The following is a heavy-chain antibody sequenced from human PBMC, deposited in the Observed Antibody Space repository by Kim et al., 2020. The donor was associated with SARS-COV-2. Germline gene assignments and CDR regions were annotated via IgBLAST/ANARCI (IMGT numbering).Heavy chain of an antibody. CDR3: ARSSTTVTGRFDF. D-gene: IGHD4-17*01. Sequence: NPSLKSRVTLSADTSQNLFSLKLTSVTAADTAVYYCARSSTTVTGRFDFWGQGILVTVAS. V-gene: IGHV4-39*02. J-gene: IGHJ4*02.